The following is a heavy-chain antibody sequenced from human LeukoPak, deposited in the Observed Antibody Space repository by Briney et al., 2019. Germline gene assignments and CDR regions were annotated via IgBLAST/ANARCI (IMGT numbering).Heavy chain of an antibody. V-gene: IGHV4-39*07. CDR1: GGSISSSSYY. J-gene: IGHJ4*02. CDR3: ARDFSGYDFGY. Sequence: PSETLSLTCTVSGGSISSSSYYWGWIRQPPGKGLEWIGSIYYSGSTYYNPSLKSRVTISVDTSKNQFSLKLTSVTAADTAVYFCARDFSGYDFGYWGQGILVTVSS. CDR2: IYYSGST. D-gene: IGHD5-12*01.